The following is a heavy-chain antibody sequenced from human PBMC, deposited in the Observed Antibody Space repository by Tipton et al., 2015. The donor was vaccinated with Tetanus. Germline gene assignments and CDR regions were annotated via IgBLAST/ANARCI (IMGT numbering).Heavy chain of an antibody. D-gene: IGHD2-15*01. J-gene: IGHJ4*02. V-gene: IGHV3-33*01. CDR1: GFIFSSYG. CDR2: SWYDGTDQ. Sequence: SLRLSCTASGFIFSSYGIHWVRQAPGKGLEWEAVSWYDGTDQYYADSVKGRFTPSRDNSKNTLYRQMDSLRAEDTSLYYCAREADCSGGSCFSGDFDNWGQGTQVTVSS. CDR3: AREADCSGGSCFSGDFDN.